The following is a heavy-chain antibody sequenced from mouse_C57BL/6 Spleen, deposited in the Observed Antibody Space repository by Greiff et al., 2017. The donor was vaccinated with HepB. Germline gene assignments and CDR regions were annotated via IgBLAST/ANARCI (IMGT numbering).Heavy chain of an antibody. Sequence: QVQLQQSGAELVKPGASVKLSCKASGYTFTSYWMQWVKQRPGQGLEWIGEIDPSDSYTNYNQKFKGKATLTVDTSSSTAYMQLSSLTSEDSAVYYCARRRGKDYYYFDYWGQGTTLTVSS. CDR3: ARRRGKDYYYFDY. J-gene: IGHJ2*01. CDR2: IDPSDSYT. CDR1: GYTFTSYW. D-gene: IGHD1-1*01. V-gene: IGHV1-50*01.